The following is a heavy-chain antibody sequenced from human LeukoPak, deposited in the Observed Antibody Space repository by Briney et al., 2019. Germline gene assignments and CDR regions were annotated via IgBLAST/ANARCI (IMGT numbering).Heavy chain of an antibody. CDR3: ARTYYDFWSGYYTPVDY. CDR2: ISAYNGNT. D-gene: IGHD3-3*01. CDR1: GYTFTSYG. V-gene: IGHV1-18*01. Sequence: ASVKVSCKASGYTFTSYGISWVRQAPGQGLEWMGWISAYNGNTNYAQKLQGRVTMTTDTSTSTAYMELRSLRSDDTDVYYCARTYYDFWSGYYTPVDYWGQGTLVTVSS. J-gene: IGHJ4*02.